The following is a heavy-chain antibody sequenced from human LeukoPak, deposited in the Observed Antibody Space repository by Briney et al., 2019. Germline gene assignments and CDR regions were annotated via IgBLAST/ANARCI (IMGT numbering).Heavy chain of an antibody. CDR1: GGTFSSYA. Sequence: ASVKVSCKASGGTFSSYAISWVRQAPGQGLEWMGGIIPIFGTANYAQKFQGRVTITADESTSTAYMELSSLRSEDTAVYYCARPTTSYYYYGMDVWGQGTTVTVSS. J-gene: IGHJ6*02. CDR2: IIPIFGTA. CDR3: ARPTTSYYYYGMDV. V-gene: IGHV1-69*13. D-gene: IGHD2/OR15-2a*01.